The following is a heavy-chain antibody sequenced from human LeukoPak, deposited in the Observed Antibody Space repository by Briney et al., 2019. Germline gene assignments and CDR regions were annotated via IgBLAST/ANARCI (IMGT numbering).Heavy chain of an antibody. D-gene: IGHD2-15*01. CDR1: SSSSYY. J-gene: IGHJ4*02. Sequence: SSSSYYWGWIRQPPGKGLEWVSAISGSGGSTYYADSVKGRFTISRDNSKNTLYLQMNSLRAEDTAVYYCARVVAAKFDYWGQGTLVTVSS. V-gene: IGHV3-23*01. CDR2: ISGSGGST. CDR3: ARVVAAKFDY.